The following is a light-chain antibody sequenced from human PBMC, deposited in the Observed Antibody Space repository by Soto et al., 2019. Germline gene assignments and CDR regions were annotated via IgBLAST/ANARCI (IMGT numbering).Light chain of an antibody. CDR3: CSYAGSSTFYV. V-gene: IGLV2-23*01. CDR1: SSDVGSYNL. Sequence: QSVLTQPASVSGSPGQSITISCTGTSSDVGSYNLVSWYQQHPGKAPKLMIYEGCKRPSGVSNRFSGSKSGNTASLTISGLQAEDGADYYCCSYAGSSTFYVFGTGTKAPS. CDR2: EGC. J-gene: IGLJ1*01.